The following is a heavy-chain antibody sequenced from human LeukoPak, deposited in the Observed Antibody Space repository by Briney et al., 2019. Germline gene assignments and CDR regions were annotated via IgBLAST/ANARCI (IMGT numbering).Heavy chain of an antibody. V-gene: IGHV3-33*06. D-gene: IGHD2-21*02. CDR2: IWHDRSDTYGSNK. CDR1: GFMFSRSD. CDR3: AKDGNWGGDCYGWFDP. J-gene: IGHJ5*02. Sequence: GKSLRLSCAASGFMFSRSDIHWVRQAPGKGLEWVAVIWHDRSDTYGSNKYYADSVKGRFTISRDNSKNTVYLQMNSLRVEDTAVYYCAKDGNWGGDCYGWFDPWGQGALVTVSS.